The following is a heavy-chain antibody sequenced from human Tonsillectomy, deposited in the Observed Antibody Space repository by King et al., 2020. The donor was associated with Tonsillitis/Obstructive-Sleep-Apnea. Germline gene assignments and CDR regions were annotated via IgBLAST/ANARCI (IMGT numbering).Heavy chain of an antibody. CDR2: IYYSGST. J-gene: IGHJ3*02. V-gene: IGHV4-39*01. CDR1: GGSISSSSYY. CDR3: ARPAPYSGSYLDAFDI. Sequence: LQLQESGPGLVKPSETLSLTCTVSGGSISSSSYYWGWIRQPPGKGLEWIGSIYYSGSTYYNPSLKSRVPISVDTSKNQFSLKLSSVTAADTAVYYCARPAPYSGSYLDAFDIWGQGTMVTVSS. D-gene: IGHD3-10*01.